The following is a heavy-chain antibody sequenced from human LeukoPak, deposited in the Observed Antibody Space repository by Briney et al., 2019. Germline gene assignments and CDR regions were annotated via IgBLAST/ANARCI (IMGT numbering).Heavy chain of an antibody. Sequence: SETLSLTCAVSGGSFSGYYWSWIRQPPGKGLEWIGEINHSGSTNYNPSLKSRVTISVDTSKNQFSLKLSSVTAADTAVYYCARVKAPCLTNYEFWSGYSFYYSYYMDVWGKGTTVTVSS. V-gene: IGHV4-34*01. CDR3: ARVKAPCLTNYEFWSGYSFYYSYYMDV. CDR1: GGSFSGYY. CDR2: INHSGST. J-gene: IGHJ6*03. D-gene: IGHD3-3*01.